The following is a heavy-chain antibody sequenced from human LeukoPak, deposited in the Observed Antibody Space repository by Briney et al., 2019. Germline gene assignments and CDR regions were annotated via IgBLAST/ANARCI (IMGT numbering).Heavy chain of an antibody. CDR2: IYHSGST. CDR1: GYSISSGYY. J-gene: IGHJ5*02. D-gene: IGHD6-6*01. V-gene: IGHV4-38-2*02. CDR3: ARAGSIAARPWFDP. Sequence: SETLSLTCTVSGYSISSGYYWGWIRQPPGKGLEWIGSIYHSGSTYYNPSLKSRVTISVDTSKNQFSLKLSSVTAADTAVYYCARAGSIAARPWFDPWGQGTLVTVSS.